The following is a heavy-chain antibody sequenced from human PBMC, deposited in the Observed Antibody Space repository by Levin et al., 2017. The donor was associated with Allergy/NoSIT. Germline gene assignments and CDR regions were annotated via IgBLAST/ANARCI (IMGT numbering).Heavy chain of an antibody. D-gene: IGHD3-10*01. V-gene: IGHV2-5*02. CDR3: AHRRPGGGSGSYWFDP. CDR2: IYWDDDK. J-gene: IGHJ5*02. CDR1: GFSLSSSGVG. Sequence: SGPTLVKPTQTLTVTCTFSGFSLSSSGVGVGWLRQSPGKPLEWLGIIYWDDDKRYSPSLQSRRTITKDTSKNQVVLTMTNMDPVDTATYYCAHRRPGGGSGSYWFDPWGQGTLVTVSS.